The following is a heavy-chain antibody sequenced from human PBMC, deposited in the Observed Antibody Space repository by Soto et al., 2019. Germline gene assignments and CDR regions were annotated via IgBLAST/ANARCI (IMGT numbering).Heavy chain of an antibody. CDR1: GYAFTTYH. CDR2: IDPSDGTT. V-gene: IGHV1-46*04. D-gene: IGHD2-2*01. Sequence: DSVKVSCKASGYAFTTYHMHWVRQAPGQGLEWMGMIDPSDGTTTYAQKLQGRVTMTRDTATSTVYMELSSLRSEDTAVYYCARDVVPDVKHDAFDIWGQRTMVNVSS. J-gene: IGHJ3*02. CDR3: ARDVVPDVKHDAFDI.